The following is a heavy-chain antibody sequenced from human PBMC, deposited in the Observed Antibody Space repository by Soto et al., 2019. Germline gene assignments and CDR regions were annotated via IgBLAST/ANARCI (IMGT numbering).Heavy chain of an antibody. D-gene: IGHD3-16*01. Sequence: GGSLRLSCAASGFTFSNAWMSWVRQAPGKGLEWVGRIKSKTDGGTTDYAAPVKGRFTISRDDSKNTLYLQMNSLKTEDTAVYYCTAGPSQYMITFGAEQAFDIWGQGTMVTVSS. V-gene: IGHV3-15*01. CDR1: GFTFSNAW. J-gene: IGHJ3*02. CDR3: TAGPSQYMITFGAEQAFDI. CDR2: IKSKTDGGTT.